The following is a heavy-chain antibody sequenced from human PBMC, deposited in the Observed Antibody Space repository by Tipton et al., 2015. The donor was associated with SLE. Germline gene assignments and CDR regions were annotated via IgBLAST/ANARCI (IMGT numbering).Heavy chain of an antibody. CDR2: IYSSGST. Sequence: TLSLTCTVSGDSISSGSYYWNWNRQPAGKGLEWIVRIYSSGSTDYNPSLKSRVTISVDTSKNQFSLKLTSVTAADTAVYYCARDGFGGGHPDAFDVWGQGTMVTVSS. CDR3: ARDGFGGGHPDAFDV. J-gene: IGHJ3*01. CDR1: GDSISSGSYY. D-gene: IGHD2-15*01. V-gene: IGHV4-61*02.